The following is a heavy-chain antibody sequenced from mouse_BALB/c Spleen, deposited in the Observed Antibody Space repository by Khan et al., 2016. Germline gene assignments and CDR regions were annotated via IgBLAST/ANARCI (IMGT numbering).Heavy chain of an antibody. Sequence: EVQLQESGPGLVKPSQSLSLTCAITGYSITSDYTWNWIRQFPGNKLEWMGYIRYSGGTSYNPSLKSRISITRDTSKNQFFLQLNSVTTEDTATYYCARRGNYVGFYFDYWGQGTTLTVSS. D-gene: IGHD2-4*01. V-gene: IGHV3-2*02. CDR1: GYSITSDYT. CDR2: IRYSGGT. J-gene: IGHJ2*01. CDR3: ARRGNYVGFYFDY.